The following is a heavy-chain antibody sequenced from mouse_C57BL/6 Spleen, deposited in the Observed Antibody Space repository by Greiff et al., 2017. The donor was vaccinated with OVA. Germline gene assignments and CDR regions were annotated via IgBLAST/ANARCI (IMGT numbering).Heavy chain of an antibody. CDR3: ASLGREAMDY. CDR2: ISSGGSYT. D-gene: IGHD4-1*01. J-gene: IGHJ4*01. CDR1: GFTFSSYG. V-gene: IGHV5-6*01. Sequence: EVMLVESGGDLVKPGGSLKLSCAASGFTFSSYGMSWVRQTPDKRLEWVATISSGGSYTYYPDSVKGRFTISRDNAKNTLYLQMSSLKSEDTAMYYCASLGREAMDYWGQGTSVTVSS.